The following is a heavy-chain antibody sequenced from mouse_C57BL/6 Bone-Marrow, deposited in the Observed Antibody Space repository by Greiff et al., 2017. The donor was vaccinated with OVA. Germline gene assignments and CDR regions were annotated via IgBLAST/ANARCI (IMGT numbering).Heavy chain of an antibody. Sequence: EVQLQQSGAELVRPGASVKLSCTASGFNIKDDYMHWVKQRPEQGLEWIGWIDPENGDTEYASKFQGKATITADTSSNTAYLQLSSLTSEDTAVYYCTGWNYYAMDYWGQGTSVTVSS. CDR1: GFNIKDDY. CDR3: TGWNYYAMDY. J-gene: IGHJ4*01. D-gene: IGHD3-3*01. CDR2: IDPENGDT. V-gene: IGHV14-4*01.